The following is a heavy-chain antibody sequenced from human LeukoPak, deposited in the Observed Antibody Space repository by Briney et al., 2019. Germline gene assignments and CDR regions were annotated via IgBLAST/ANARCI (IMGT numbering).Heavy chain of an antibody. V-gene: IGHV3-21*01. D-gene: IGHD5-24*01. Sequence: GGSLRLSCAASGFTFSSSTMNWVRQAPGKGLEWVSSISSSSSNTHYADSVKGRFTISRDDAKNSLYMQMNSLRAEDTAVYYCVRGDGRDYWGQGTLVTVSS. J-gene: IGHJ4*02. CDR2: ISSSSSNT. CDR1: GFTFSSST. CDR3: VRGDGRDY.